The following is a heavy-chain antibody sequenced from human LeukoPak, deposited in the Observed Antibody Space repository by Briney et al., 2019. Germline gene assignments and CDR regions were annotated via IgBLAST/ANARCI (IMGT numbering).Heavy chain of an antibody. D-gene: IGHD1-26*01. V-gene: IGHV3-64*01. CDR1: GFTFSSYA. CDR2: ISSNGGST. J-gene: IGHJ4*02. CDR3: ARDLGGYDY. Sequence: GGSPRLSCAASGFTFSSYAMHWVRQAPGKGLEYVSAISSNGGSTYYANSVKGRFTISRDNSKNTLYLQMGSLRAEDMAVYYCARDLGGYDYWGQGTLVTVSS.